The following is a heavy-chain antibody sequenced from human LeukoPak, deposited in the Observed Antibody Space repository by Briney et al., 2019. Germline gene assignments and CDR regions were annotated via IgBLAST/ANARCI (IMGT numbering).Heavy chain of an antibody. J-gene: IGHJ3*02. CDR2: IYPGDSET. Sequence: GESLKISCKGPPYRFSTYWIGWVRQMPGKGLEWMGIIYPGDSETRYSPSFQGQVTISADKSISTAYLQWSSLKASDTAMYYCARHAPIDFAYGGNSRAFDIWGQGTMVTVSS. V-gene: IGHV5-51*01. CDR3: ARHAPIDFAYGGNSRAFDI. D-gene: IGHD4-23*01. CDR1: PYRFSTYW.